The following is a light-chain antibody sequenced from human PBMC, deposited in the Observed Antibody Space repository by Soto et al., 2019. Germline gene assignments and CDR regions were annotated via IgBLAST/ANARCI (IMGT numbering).Light chain of an antibody. Sequence: AIQMTQSPSSLSSSVGDRVTITCRASQDIRNDLGWYQHKPGKAPNLLIYNASSLQSGVPSRFNGSGSGTDFTLTISSLQPEDSATYYCQHLDSYSTFGQGTRLEIK. CDR2: NAS. CDR3: QHLDSYST. V-gene: IGKV1-6*01. CDR1: QDIRND. J-gene: IGKJ5*01.